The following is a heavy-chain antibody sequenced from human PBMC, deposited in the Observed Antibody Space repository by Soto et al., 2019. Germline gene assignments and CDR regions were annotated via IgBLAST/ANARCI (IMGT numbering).Heavy chain of an antibody. Sequence: SVKVSCKASGGTFSSYTISWVRQAPGQGLEWMGRIIPILGIANYAQKFQGRVTITADRSTSTAYMELSSPRSEDTAVYYCARAPRDGYNLKAFDIWGQGTMVTVS. CDR2: IIPILGIA. V-gene: IGHV1-69*02. CDR1: GGTFSSYT. J-gene: IGHJ3*02. D-gene: IGHD5-12*01. CDR3: ARAPRDGYNLKAFDI.